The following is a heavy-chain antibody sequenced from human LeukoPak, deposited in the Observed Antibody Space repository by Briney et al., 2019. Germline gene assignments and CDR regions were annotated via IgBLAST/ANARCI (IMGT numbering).Heavy chain of an antibody. V-gene: IGHV3-23*01. CDR3: VKDYSTIAAAANPLFDY. D-gene: IGHD6-13*01. CDR1: GFTFSSYA. Sequence: PGGSLRLSCAASGFTFSSYAVTWVRQAPGKGLEWVSGITCSGDTTFYADSVKGRFTISRDNSKNTLYLQMHSLRAEDTAVYYCVKDYSTIAAAANPLFDYCGQGALVTVPS. CDR2: ITCSGDTT. J-gene: IGHJ4*02.